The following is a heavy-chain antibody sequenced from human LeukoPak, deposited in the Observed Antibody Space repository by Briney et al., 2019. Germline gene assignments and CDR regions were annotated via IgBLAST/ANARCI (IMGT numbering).Heavy chain of an antibody. CDR3: ANSRPGARTFYYSYMAV. J-gene: IGHJ6*03. V-gene: IGHV4-31*03. D-gene: IGHD1-7*01. Sequence: SETLSLTCTVSGGSLSSGGYYWSWIRQHPGKGLEWIGYIYYSGSTYYNPSLKSRVTISVDTSKNQFSLKLSSVTAADTAVYYCANSRPGARTFYYSYMAVWGKGTTVIVSS. CDR2: IYYSGST. CDR1: GGSLSSGGYY.